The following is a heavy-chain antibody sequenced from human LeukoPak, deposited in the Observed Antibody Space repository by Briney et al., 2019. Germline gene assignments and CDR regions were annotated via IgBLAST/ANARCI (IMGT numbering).Heavy chain of an antibody. CDR3: ARFLYGDSASYFDK. Sequence: ESGPTLVNPTQTLTLTCTFSGFSLTTSGVCVSWIRQPPGKALEWLALIDWDDNKYYNTSLKTGLTISKGTSKNQVVLTMINMDSVDTATYFCARFLYGDSASYFDKWGQGSLVIVSS. V-gene: IGHV2-70*01. CDR2: IDWDDNK. D-gene: IGHD4-17*01. CDR1: GFSLTTSGVC. J-gene: IGHJ4*02.